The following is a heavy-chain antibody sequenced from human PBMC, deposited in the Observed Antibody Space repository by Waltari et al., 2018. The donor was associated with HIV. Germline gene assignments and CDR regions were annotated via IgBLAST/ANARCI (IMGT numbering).Heavy chain of an antibody. Sequence: QVPLVQSGAEVKKPGASVTISCKASRYTLTNDYVHWGRQAPGQGREWMCLVNPIGDDTDYVQNVQGRVAISRDTSTSTVYMELRSLKSEDTAVYYCARDLLSGFGCSAYWGQGTLVTVSS. CDR1: RYTLTNDY. CDR2: VNPIGDDT. V-gene: IGHV1-46*01. J-gene: IGHJ4*02. D-gene: IGHD5-12*01. CDR3: ARDLLSGFGCSAY.